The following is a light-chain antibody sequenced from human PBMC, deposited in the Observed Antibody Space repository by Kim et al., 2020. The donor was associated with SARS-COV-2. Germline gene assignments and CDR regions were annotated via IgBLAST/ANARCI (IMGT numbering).Light chain of an antibody. Sequence: DIQMTQSPCSLSASVGDRVTITCRASQGISSNVTWYQQKPGDVPKLLIYDASTWLSGVPPRFSGSGSGTDFTLTISSLEPEDVAIYYCQQYSGAPRTFGQGTKVDIK. CDR2: DAS. J-gene: IGKJ1*01. CDR1: QGISSN. CDR3: QQYSGAPRT. V-gene: IGKV1-27*01.